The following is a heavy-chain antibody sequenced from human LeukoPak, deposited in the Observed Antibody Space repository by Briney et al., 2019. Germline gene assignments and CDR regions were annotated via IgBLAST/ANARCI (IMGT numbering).Heavy chain of an antibody. CDR3: ARVGYGGGTWDDFDY. CDR1: GGSISSSNYY. CDR2: IYYSGST. D-gene: IGHD2-15*01. J-gene: IGHJ4*02. Sequence: PSETLSLTCTVSGGSISSSNYYWGWIRQPPGKGLEWIGSIYYSGSTYYNPSLKSRVTISVDTSKNQFSLKLSSMTAADTAVYYCARVGYGGGTWDDFDYWGQGTLVTVSS. V-gene: IGHV4-39*07.